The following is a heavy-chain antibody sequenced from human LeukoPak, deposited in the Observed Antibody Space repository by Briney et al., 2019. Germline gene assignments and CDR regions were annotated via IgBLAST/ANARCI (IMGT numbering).Heavy chain of an antibody. V-gene: IGHV4-39*07. CDR2: IYYSGST. CDR1: GGSISSSSYY. D-gene: IGHD3-3*01. Sequence: PSETLSLTCTVSGGSISSSSYYWGWIRQPPGKGLEWIGSIYYSGSTYYNPSLKSRVTISVDTSKNQFSLKLSSVTAADTAVYYCARDLSTPLFWSGKFMNYYYYMDVWGKGTTVTISS. CDR3: ARDLSTPLFWSGKFMNYYYYMDV. J-gene: IGHJ6*03.